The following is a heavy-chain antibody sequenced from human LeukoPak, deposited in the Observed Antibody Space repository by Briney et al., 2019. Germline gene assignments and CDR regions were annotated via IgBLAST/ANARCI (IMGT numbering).Heavy chain of an antibody. Sequence: GGSLRLSCAASGFTFSSYAMHWVRQAPGKGLEYVSAISSNGGSTYYANSVKGRFTISRDNSKNTLYLQMGSLRAEDMAVYYCARALYYYYYYMDVWGKGTTVTVSS. CDR2: ISSNGGST. V-gene: IGHV3-64*01. CDR1: GFTFSSYA. J-gene: IGHJ6*03. CDR3: ARALYYYYYYMDV.